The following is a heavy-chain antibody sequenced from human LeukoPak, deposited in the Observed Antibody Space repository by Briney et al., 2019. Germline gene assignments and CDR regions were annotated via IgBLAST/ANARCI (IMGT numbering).Heavy chain of an antibody. CDR2: INPSGGST. Sequence: ASVKVTFKSSGYTFTSYYMHRVRQAPAQGLEWMGIINPSGGSTSYAQKFQGRVTMNRDMSTRTVYMELSSLRSEDTAVYYCARDRPAVMTTVTSGLDPWGQGTLVTVSS. CDR3: ARDRPAVMTTVTSGLDP. V-gene: IGHV1-46*01. D-gene: IGHD4-17*01. CDR1: GYTFTSYY. J-gene: IGHJ5*02.